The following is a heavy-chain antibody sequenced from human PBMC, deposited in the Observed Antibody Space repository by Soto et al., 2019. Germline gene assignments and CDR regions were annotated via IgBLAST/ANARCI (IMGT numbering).Heavy chain of an antibody. CDR2: ISSSSSYI. CDR1: GFTFSSYS. Sequence: GGSLRLSCAASGFTFSSYSMNWVRQAPGKGLEWVSSISSSSSYIYYADSAKGRFTISRDNAKNSLYLQMNSLRAEDTAVYYCAREELLLDYYYYYMDVWGKGTTVTVSS. V-gene: IGHV3-21*01. J-gene: IGHJ6*03. CDR3: AREELLLDYYYYYMDV. D-gene: IGHD2-15*01.